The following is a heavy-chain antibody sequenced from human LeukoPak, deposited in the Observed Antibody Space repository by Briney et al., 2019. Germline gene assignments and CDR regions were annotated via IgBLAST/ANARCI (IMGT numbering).Heavy chain of an antibody. Sequence: SETLSLTCTVSGGSISSNYYYWGWIRQPPRKGLQWIGSIYYSGSTYYNPSLKSRVTISLDTSKNQFSLKLSSVTAADTAVYYCARDDGGRWFDPWGQGTLVTVSS. CDR2: IYYSGST. V-gene: IGHV4-39*07. CDR1: GGSISSNYYY. D-gene: IGHD3-16*01. J-gene: IGHJ5*02. CDR3: ARDDGGRWFDP.